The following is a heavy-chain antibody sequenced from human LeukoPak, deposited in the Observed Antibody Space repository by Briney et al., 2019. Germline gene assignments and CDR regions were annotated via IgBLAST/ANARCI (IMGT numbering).Heavy chain of an antibody. CDR3: ARDLNRDVYGDYASSY. J-gene: IGHJ4*02. Sequence: GASVKVSCKASGYTFTSYGISWVRQAPGQGLEGMGWSSAYNGNTNYAQKLQGRVTMTTDTSTSTAYMELRSLRSDDTAVYYCARDLNRDVYGDYASSYWGQGTLVTVSS. V-gene: IGHV1-18*01. CDR1: GYTFTSYG. CDR2: SSAYNGNT. D-gene: IGHD4-17*01.